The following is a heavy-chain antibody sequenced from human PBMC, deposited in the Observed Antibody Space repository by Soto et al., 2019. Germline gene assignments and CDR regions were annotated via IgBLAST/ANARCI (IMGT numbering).Heavy chain of an antibody. CDR2: TYYRSKWYN. J-gene: IGHJ3*02. Sequence: PSQTLSLTCAICWESVSSNSAACNWIRPSPSRGLEWLGRTYYRSKWYNDYAVSVKSRITINPDTSKNQFPLQLNSVTPEDTAVYYCAREENILVVVAATEFTLDAFDIWAKGTMVPVSP. V-gene: IGHV6-1*01. D-gene: IGHD2-15*01. CDR1: WESVSSNSAA. CDR3: AREENILVVVAATEFTLDAFDI.